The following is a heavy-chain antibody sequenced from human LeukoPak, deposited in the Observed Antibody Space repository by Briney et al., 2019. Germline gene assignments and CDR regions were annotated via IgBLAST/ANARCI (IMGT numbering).Heavy chain of an antibody. CDR3: ARVPVTTVTTLDWYMDV. CDR2: INQDGSEK. CDR1: GFTFSSHW. D-gene: IGHD4-17*01. Sequence: GGSLRLSCAASGFTFSSHWMSWVRQAPGKGLEWVANINQDGSEKYYVDSVKGRFTISRDNAKNSLYLQMNSLRAEDTAVYYCARVPVTTVTTLDWYMDVWGKGTTVTVSS. J-gene: IGHJ6*03. V-gene: IGHV3-7*03.